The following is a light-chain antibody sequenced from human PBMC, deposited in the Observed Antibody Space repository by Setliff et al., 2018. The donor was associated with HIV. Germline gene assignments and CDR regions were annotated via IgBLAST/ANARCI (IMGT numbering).Light chain of an antibody. CDR1: NIGSKS. J-gene: IGLJ1*01. V-gene: IGLV3-21*04. CDR3: QVWDSSSDHYV. Sequence: SYALTQPPSVSVAPGKTARITCGGNNIGSKSVHWYQQKPGKAPVLSIYYDSDRPSGIPERFSGSNSGNTATLTISRVEAGDEADYYCQVWDSSSDHYVFGTGTNVTVL. CDR2: YDS.